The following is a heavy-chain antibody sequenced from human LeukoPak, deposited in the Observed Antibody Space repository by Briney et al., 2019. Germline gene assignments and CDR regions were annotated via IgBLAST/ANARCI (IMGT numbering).Heavy chain of an antibody. D-gene: IGHD2-2*01. CDR3: AREGYCSSTSCYSAFDI. CDR2: IIPIFGTA. V-gene: IGHV1-69*13. Sequence: SVKVSCKASGGAFSSYAISWVRQAPGQGLEWMGGIIPIFGTANYAQKFQGRVTITADESTSTAYMELSSLRSEDTAVYYCAREGYCSSTSCYSAFDIWGQGTMVTVSS. J-gene: IGHJ3*02. CDR1: GGAFSSYA.